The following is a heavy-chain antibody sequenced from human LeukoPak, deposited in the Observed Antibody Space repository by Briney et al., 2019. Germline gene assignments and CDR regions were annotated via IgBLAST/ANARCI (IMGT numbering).Heavy chain of an antibody. Sequence: SETLSLTCTVSGGSISSYYWSWIRQPPGKGLEWIGYIYYSGSTNYNPSLKSRVTISVDTSKNQFPLKLSSVTAADTAVYYCARASYDSCGYSTDYWGQGTLVTVSS. D-gene: IGHD3-22*01. CDR3: ARASYDSCGYSTDY. CDR1: GGSISSYY. CDR2: IYYSGST. J-gene: IGHJ4*02. V-gene: IGHV4-59*01.